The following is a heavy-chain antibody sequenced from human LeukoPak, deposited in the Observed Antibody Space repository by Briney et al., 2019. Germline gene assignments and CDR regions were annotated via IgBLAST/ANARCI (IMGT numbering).Heavy chain of an antibody. CDR1: GYSISSGYY. J-gene: IGHJ3*02. CDR2: IYHSGST. CDR3: ARVVAAADAFDI. Sequence: KASDTLTLTCAVSGYSISSGYYWGWIRHPPGQGLEWIGSIYHSGSTYYTPSLKSRVTISVDTSKNQFSLKLSSVTAADTAVYYCARVVAAADAFDIWGQGTMVTVSS. V-gene: IGHV4-38-2*01. D-gene: IGHD6-25*01.